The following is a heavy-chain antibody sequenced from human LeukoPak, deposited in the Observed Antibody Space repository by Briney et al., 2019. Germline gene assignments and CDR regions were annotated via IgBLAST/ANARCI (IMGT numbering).Heavy chain of an antibody. CDR3: ARTPRASDY. Sequence: PGGSLRLSCAASGFTFDDYAMSWVRQAPGKGLEWVSRINWNGGSTGYADSVKGRFTISRDNAKNSLYLQMSSLRAEDTALYYCARTPRASDYWGQGTLVTVSS. J-gene: IGHJ4*02. D-gene: IGHD1-26*01. CDR1: GFTFDDYA. V-gene: IGHV3-20*04. CDR2: INWNGGST.